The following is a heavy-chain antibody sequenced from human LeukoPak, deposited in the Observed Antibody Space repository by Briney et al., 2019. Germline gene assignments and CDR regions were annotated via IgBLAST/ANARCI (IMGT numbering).Heavy chain of an antibody. CDR3: ARDPYYGSGKYYHGMDL. CDR1: GFTFSSYW. CDR2: MWYDESNE. D-gene: IGHD3-10*01. V-gene: IGHV3-33*08. J-gene: IGHJ6*02. Sequence: GGSLRLSCAASGFTFSSYWMSWVRQAPGKGLEWVAVMWYDESNEYSGDSVEGRFTISRDKSKNTLYLQMNSLRAEDTAVYYCARDPYYGSGKYYHGMDLWGQGTTVTVSS.